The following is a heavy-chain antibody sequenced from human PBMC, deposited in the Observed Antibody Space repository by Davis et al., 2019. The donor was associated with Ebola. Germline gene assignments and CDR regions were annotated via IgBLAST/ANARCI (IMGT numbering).Heavy chain of an antibody. CDR2: IGSGGDYI. V-gene: IGHV3-21*01. Sequence: GGSLRLSCAASGFTFSGYSMNWVRQAPGKGLEWVSSIGSGGDYIHYTDSVEGRFTISRDNAKNSLYLQMNSLRAEDTAVYYCARGGYSYGYITQKNWYFDLWGRGTLVTVSS. J-gene: IGHJ2*01. CDR3: ARGGYSYGYITQKNWYFDL. CDR1: GFTFSGYS. D-gene: IGHD5-18*01.